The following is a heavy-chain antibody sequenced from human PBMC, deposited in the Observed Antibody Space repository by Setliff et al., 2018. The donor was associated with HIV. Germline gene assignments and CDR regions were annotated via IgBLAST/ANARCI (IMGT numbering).Heavy chain of an antibody. CDR2: MKEGGRT. V-gene: IGHV4-30-2*01. J-gene: IGHJ3*01. CDR1: GDSLNSDAFS. D-gene: IGHD1-7*01. Sequence: PSETLSLTCAMSGDSLNSDAFSWSWIRLPPGEGLEWIGYMKEGGRTYYNPSPRSRVTITSDKSKNQLSLTLNSVTAADTAVYYCARQRAGEIEELPGALPLRGVFDLWGQGTMVTVSS. CDR3: ARQRAGEIEELPGALPLRGVFDL.